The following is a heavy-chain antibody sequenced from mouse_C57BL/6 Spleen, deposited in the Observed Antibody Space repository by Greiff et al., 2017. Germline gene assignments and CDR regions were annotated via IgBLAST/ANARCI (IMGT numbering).Heavy chain of an antibody. Sequence: QVQLQQPGAELVRPGSSVKLSCKASGYTFTSYWIHWVKQRPIQGLEWIGNIDPSDSETHYNQKFKDKATLTVDKSSSTAYMQLSSLTSEDSAVYYCARSGYEYDVAWFAYWGQGTLVTVSA. D-gene: IGHD2-4*01. V-gene: IGHV1-52*01. J-gene: IGHJ3*01. CDR1: GYTFTSYW. CDR2: IDPSDSET. CDR3: ARSGYEYDVAWFAY.